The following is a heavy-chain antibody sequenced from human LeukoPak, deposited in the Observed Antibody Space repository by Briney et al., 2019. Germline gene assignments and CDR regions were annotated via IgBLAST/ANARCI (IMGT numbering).Heavy chain of an antibody. CDR2: IKSKTSGGTT. J-gene: IGHJ4*02. V-gene: IGHV3-15*01. CDR1: GFTLSNAW. CDR3: TTYMAARPDNFGF. Sequence: GGSLRLSCAASGFTLSNAWMSWVRQAPGMGLEWVGRIKSKTSGGTTDYAAPVEGRFTISRDDSKNTLFLQMNSLKTEDTAFYYCTTYMAARPDNFGFWGQGTLVTVSS. D-gene: IGHD6-6*01.